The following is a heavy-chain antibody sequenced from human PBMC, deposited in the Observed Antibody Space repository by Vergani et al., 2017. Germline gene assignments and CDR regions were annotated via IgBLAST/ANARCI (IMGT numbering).Heavy chain of an antibody. V-gene: IGHV3-33*01. Sequence: QVQLVESGGGVVQPGRSLRLSCAASGFTFSSYGMHWVRQAPGKGLEWVAVIWYDGSNKYYADSVKGRFTISRDNSMNTLYLQMNTLRAEDTAVYYCARGRDSSPRSAFDIWGQGTMVTVSS. CDR2: IWYDGSNK. CDR1: GFTFSSYG. D-gene: IGHD6-13*01. J-gene: IGHJ3*02. CDR3: ARGRDSSPRSAFDI.